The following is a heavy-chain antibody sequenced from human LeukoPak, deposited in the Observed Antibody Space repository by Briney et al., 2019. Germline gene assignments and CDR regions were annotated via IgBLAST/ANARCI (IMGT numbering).Heavy chain of an antibody. J-gene: IGHJ4*02. CDR1: GGSISSGSYY. CDR3: ARAPLYCSGGSCYSWDFDY. D-gene: IGHD2-15*01. V-gene: IGHV4-61*01. Sequence: SETLSLTCTVSGGSISSGSYYWSWIRQPPGKGLEWIGYIYYSGSTNYNPSLKSRVTISVDTSKNQFSLKLSSVTAADTAVYYCARAPLYCSGGSCYSWDFDYWGQGTLVTVSS. CDR2: IYYSGST.